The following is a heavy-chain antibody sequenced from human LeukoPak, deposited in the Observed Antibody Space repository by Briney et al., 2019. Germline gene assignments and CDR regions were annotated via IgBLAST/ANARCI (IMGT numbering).Heavy chain of an antibody. V-gene: IGHV3-74*01. D-gene: IGHD5-18*01. J-gene: IGHJ4*02. CDR3: AREEGSYSYGFDY. CDR1: GSTFSSYW. CDR2: INSDGSST. Sequence: GGSLRLSCAASGSTFSSYWMHWVRQAPGKGLVWVSRINSDGSSTSYADSVKGRFTISRDNAKNTLYLQMNSLRAEDTAVYYCAREEGSYSYGFDYWGQGTLVTVSS.